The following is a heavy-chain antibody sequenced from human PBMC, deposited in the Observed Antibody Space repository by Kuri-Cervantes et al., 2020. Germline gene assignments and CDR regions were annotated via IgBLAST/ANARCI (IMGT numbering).Heavy chain of an antibody. D-gene: IGHD2-15*01. CDR3: ANLRDIVVVVAAFDAFDI. J-gene: IGHJ3*02. Sequence: GESLKISCAASGFTFSSYSMNWVRQAPGKGLEWVSSISSSSSYIYYADSVKGRFTISRDNSKNTLYLQMNSLRAEDTAVYYCANLRDIVVVVAAFDAFDIWGQGTMVTVSS. CDR2: ISSSSSYI. CDR1: GFTFSSYS. V-gene: IGHV3-21*04.